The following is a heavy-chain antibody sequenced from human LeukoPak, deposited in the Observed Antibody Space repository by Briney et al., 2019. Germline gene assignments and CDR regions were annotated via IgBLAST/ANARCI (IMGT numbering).Heavy chain of an antibody. D-gene: IGHD6-6*01. CDR1: GFTFSSYW. Sequence: GGSLRLSCAASGFTFSSYWMHWVRQAPGKGLVWVSRINSDGSSTNYADSVKGRFTISRDNAKNSLYLQMNSLRAEDTAVYYCARDSPEAEEYSSSSPDFVVDYWGQGTLVTVSS. V-gene: IGHV3-74*01. CDR3: ARDSPEAEEYSSSSPDFVVDY. CDR2: INSDGSST. J-gene: IGHJ4*02.